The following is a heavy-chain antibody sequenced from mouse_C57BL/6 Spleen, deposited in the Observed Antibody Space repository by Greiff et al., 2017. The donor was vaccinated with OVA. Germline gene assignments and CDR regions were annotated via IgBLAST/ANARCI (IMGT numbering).Heavy chain of an antibody. J-gene: IGHJ2*01. D-gene: IGHD2-2*01. V-gene: IGHV1-69*01. CDR1: GYTFTSYW. Sequence: QVQLQQPGAELVMPGASVKLSCKASGYTFTSYWMHWVKQRPGQGLEWIGEIDPSDSYTNYNQKFKGKSTLTVDKSSSTAYMQLSSLTSEDSAVYYCARMGLWLRLTYWGQGTTLTVSS. CDR3: ARMGLWLRLTY. CDR2: IDPSDSYT.